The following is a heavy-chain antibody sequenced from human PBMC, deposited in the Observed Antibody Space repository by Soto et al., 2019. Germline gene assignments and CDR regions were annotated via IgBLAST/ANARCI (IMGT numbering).Heavy chain of an antibody. CDR1: SGSISSSNW. D-gene: IGHD3-16*01. CDR2: IYHSGST. J-gene: IGHJ3*02. CDR3: ARVRGEGWHQKAGDAFDI. V-gene: IGHV4-4*02. Sequence: SETLSLTCAVSSGSISSSNWWSWVRQPPGKGLEWIGEIYHSGSTNYNPSLKSRFTISVDKSKNQFSRKLSSVTAADPAVYYCARVRGEGWHQKAGDAFDIWGQGTMVTVSS.